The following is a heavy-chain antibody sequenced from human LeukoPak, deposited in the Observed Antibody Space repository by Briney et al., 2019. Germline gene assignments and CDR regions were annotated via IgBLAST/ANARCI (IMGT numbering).Heavy chain of an antibody. CDR3: ARDLVESVGYYYGSGSYSPLDY. J-gene: IGHJ4*02. Sequence: ASVKVSCKASGYTFTSYGISWVRQAPGQGLEWMGWISAYNGNTNYAQKLQGRVTMTTDTSTSTAYMELRSLRSDDTAVYYCARDLVESVGYYYGSGSYSPLDYWGQGTLVTVSS. CDR1: GYTFTSYG. CDR2: ISAYNGNT. D-gene: IGHD3-10*01. V-gene: IGHV1-18*01.